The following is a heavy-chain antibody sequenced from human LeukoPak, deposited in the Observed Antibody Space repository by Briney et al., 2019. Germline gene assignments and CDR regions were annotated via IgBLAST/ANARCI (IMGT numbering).Heavy chain of an antibody. V-gene: IGHV1-2*02. J-gene: IGHJ4*02. CDR3: ARGRSIEGSGSLWKY. D-gene: IGHD3-10*01. CDR2: INPNSGGT. CDR1: GYTFTGYY. Sequence: ASMKVSCKASGYTFTGYYMHWVRQAPGQGLEWMGWINPNSGGTSFTQKFQGRVTMTRDTSIRTAYMEVSRLRSDDTAVYYCARGRSIEGSGSLWKYWGQGTLVTVSS.